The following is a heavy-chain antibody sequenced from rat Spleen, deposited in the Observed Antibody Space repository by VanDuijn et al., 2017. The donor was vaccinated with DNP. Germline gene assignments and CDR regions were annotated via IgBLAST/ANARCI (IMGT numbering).Heavy chain of an antibody. V-gene: IGHV3-1*01. CDR1: DHSITSNY. Sequence: EVQLQESGPGLVKPSQSLSLTCSVTDHSITSNYWGWIRNFPGNKMEWMGFISYSGSASYHPSLKSRISITRDTSKNQFFLQLNSVTTEDTATYYCARWSRYFDYWGQGVMVTVSS. CDR2: ISYSGSA. J-gene: IGHJ2*01. CDR3: ARWSRYFDY.